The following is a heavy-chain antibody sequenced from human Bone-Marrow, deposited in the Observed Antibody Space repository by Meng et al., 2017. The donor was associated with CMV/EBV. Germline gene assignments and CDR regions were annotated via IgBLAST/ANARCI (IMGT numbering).Heavy chain of an antibody. J-gene: IGHJ4*02. D-gene: IGHD2-2*01. Sequence: SCAGSGSTFDDYGMSWVRQTPGKGLEWVSGIKWNGGSTGYADSVKGRFTISRDNGKNSLYVQMNSLRAEDTALYYCARGGGSTSFDYWGQGALVTVSS. V-gene: IGHV3-20*04. CDR1: GSTFDDYG. CDR2: IKWNGGST. CDR3: ARGGGSTSFDY.